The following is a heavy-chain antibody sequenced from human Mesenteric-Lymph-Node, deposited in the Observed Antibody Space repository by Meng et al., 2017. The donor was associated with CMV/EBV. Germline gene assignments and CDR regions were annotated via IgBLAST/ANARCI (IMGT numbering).Heavy chain of an antibody. CDR3: AKLVGLEPNY. V-gene: IGHV3-9*01. CDR1: GFTFDDYA. J-gene: IGHJ4*02. D-gene: IGHD1-1*01. CDR2: ISWNSGSI. Sequence: GGSLRLSCAASGFTFDDYAMHWVRQAPGKGLEWVSGISWNSGSIGYADSVKGRFTISRDNAKNSLYLQMNSLRAEDTAVYYCAKLVGLEPNYWGQGTLVTVSS.